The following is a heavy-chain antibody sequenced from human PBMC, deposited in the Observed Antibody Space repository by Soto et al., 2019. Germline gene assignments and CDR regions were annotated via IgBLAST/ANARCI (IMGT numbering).Heavy chain of an antibody. CDR2: IYSDETI. CDR3: AKDRVPNDSSGYYSILTDS. J-gene: IGHJ4*02. Sequence: WVRQTTRRAAEWVAIIYSDETIHYAASVKGRFTISRDNAKNTLSLQMHSLRAEDTAVYYCAKDRVPNDSSGYYSILTDSWGQGTVVTVSS. V-gene: IGHV3-66*01. D-gene: IGHD3-22*01.